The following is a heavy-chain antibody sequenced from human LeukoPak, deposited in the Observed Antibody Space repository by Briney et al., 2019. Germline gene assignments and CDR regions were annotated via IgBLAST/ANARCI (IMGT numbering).Heavy chain of an antibody. CDR3: ARAAVLMVYAPVDY. CDR2: INPNSGGT. CDR1: GYTFTSYY. Sequence: ASVKVSCKASGYTFTSYYMHWVRQAPGQGLEWMGWINPNSGGTNYAQKFQGRVTMTRDTSISTAYMELSRLRSDDTAVYYCARAAVLMVYAPVDYWGQGTLVTVSS. J-gene: IGHJ4*02. V-gene: IGHV1-2*02. D-gene: IGHD2-8*01.